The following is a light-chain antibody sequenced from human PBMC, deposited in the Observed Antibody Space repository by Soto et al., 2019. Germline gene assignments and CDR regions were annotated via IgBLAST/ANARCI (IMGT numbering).Light chain of an antibody. CDR3: MQGTRWPPYT. CDR2: KVS. V-gene: IGKV2-30*02. Sequence: DVVMTQSPLSLPVTLGQPASISCRSSQSLVHSDGNTYLNWFHQRPGQSPRRLIYKVSNRDSGVPDRLSGSGSDTDFTLKISGVEAEDVGVYYCMQGTRWPPYTFGQGTKLEI. J-gene: IGKJ2*01. CDR1: QSLVHSDGNTY.